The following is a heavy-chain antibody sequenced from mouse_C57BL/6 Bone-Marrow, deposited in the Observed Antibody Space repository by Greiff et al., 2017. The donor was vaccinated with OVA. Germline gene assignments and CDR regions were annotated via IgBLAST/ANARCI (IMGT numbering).Heavy chain of an antibody. Sequence: QVQLQQSGAELVRPGTSVKMSCKASGYTFTNYWIGWAKQRPGHGLEWIGDIYPGGGYTNYNEKFKGKATLTADTSSNTAYMQLSSLTTEDSAIYYCARLYDGYLFAYWGQGTLVTVSA. CDR2: IYPGGGYT. V-gene: IGHV1-63*01. CDR3: ARLYDGYLFAY. J-gene: IGHJ3*01. CDR1: GYTFTNYW. D-gene: IGHD2-3*01.